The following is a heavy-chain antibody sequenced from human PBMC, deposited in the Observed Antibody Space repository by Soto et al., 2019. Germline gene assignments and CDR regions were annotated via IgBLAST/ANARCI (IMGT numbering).Heavy chain of an antibody. CDR1: GYSFTSYW. D-gene: IGHD3-22*01. J-gene: IGHJ5*02. CDR2: IDPSDSYT. CDR3: ARHTPSYYFDSSGYYWGYYRFDP. Sequence: GESLKISCNGSGYSFTSYWISWVRRMPGKGREWMGRIDPSDSYTNYSPSFQGHVTISADKSISTDYLPWTSLKASHTAIYYCARHTPSYYFDSSGYYWGYYRFDPRGKGRLV. V-gene: IGHV5-10-1*01.